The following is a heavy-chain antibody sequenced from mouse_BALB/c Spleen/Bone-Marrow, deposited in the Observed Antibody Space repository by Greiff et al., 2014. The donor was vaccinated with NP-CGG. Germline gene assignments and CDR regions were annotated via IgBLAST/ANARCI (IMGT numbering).Heavy chain of an antibody. J-gene: IGHJ2*01. D-gene: IGHD4-1*01. V-gene: IGHV14-3*02. Sequence: VQLQQSGAELVKPGASVKLYCTASGFNIKDTYMHWVKQRPEQGLEWIGRIDPASDYTQFDSKFQGKATITADTSSNTAYLQLSSLTSEDTAVYYCATLTGTFDYWGQGTTLTVSS. CDR3: ATLTGTFDY. CDR2: IDPASDYT. CDR1: GFNIKDTY.